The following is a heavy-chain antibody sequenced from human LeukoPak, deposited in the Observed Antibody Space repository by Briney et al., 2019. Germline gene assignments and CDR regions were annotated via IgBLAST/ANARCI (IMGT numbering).Heavy chain of an antibody. J-gene: IGHJ4*02. CDR1: GYTFSGYK. V-gene: IGHV1-46*01. CDR3: ARDRIIGIAVAGTLFDY. CDR2: INPSGGST. D-gene: IGHD6-19*01. Sequence: ASVKVSCKTSGYTFSGYKIHWVRQAPGQGLEWMGIINPSGGSTSYAQKFQGRVTMTRDTSTSTVYMELSGLRSEDTAVYYCARDRIIGIAVAGTLFDYWGQGTLVTISS.